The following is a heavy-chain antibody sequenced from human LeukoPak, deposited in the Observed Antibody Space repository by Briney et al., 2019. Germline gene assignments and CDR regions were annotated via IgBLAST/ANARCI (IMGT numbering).Heavy chain of an antibody. D-gene: IGHD1-26*01. CDR3: VKIVQYEELLPDFDY. V-gene: IGHV3-30*02. J-gene: IGHJ4*02. CDR1: GFTFSSYG. CDR2: IRYDGSNK. Sequence: GGSLRLSCAASGFTFSSYGMHWVRQAPGKGLAWVAFIRYDGSNKYYADSVKGRFTISRDNSKNTLYLQMNSLRAEDTAVYYCVKIVQYEELLPDFDYWGQGTLVTVSS.